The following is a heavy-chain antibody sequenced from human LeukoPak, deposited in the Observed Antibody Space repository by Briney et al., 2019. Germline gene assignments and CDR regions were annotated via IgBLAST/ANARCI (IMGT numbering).Heavy chain of an antibody. CDR2: ISSSSSYT. CDR1: GFTFSSYS. D-gene: IGHD5-18*01. CDR3: ARGGYSYGYDWFDP. V-gene: IGHV3-21*01. J-gene: IGHJ5*02. Sequence: GGSLRLSCAASGFTFSSYSMNWVRQAPGKGLEWVSSISSSSSYTYYADSVKGRFTISRDNAKNSLYLQMNSLRAEDTAVYYCARGGYSYGYDWFDPWGQGTLVTVSS.